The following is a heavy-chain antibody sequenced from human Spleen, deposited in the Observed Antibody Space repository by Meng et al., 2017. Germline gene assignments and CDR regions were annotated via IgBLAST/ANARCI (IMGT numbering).Heavy chain of an antibody. V-gene: IGHV1-18*01. CDR3: ARGGPLSWLDP. Sequence: QVQLVQSGAEVKKPGASVKVSCTTSGYMFSTYTITWVRQAPGQGLEWMGRISGFKGNTNDAQKFQDRVTMTTDTSTTTAYMELMSLTSDDTAVYYCARGGPLSWLDPWGQGTLVTVSS. CDR1: GYMFSTYT. D-gene: IGHD3-16*01. J-gene: IGHJ5*02. CDR2: ISGFKGNT.